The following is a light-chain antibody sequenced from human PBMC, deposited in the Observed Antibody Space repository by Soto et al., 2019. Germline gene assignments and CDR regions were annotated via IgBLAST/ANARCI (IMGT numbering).Light chain of an antibody. Sequence: QSALTQPASVSGSPGQSITISCTGTSSDVGGYNCVSWHQQHPGKAPKLMIYEVSDRPSGVSNRFSGSKSGNTASLTISGLQAEDEADYYCGTWDSSMSAAGWVFGGGTKLTVL. V-gene: IGLV2-14*01. J-gene: IGLJ3*02. CDR2: EVS. CDR3: GTWDSSMSAAGWV. CDR1: SSDVGGYNC.